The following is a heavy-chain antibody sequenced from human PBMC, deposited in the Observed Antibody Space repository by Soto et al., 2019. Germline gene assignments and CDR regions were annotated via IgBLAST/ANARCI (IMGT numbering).Heavy chain of an antibody. CDR3: ARDTYYYGSGSYSP. D-gene: IGHD3-10*01. CDR1: GFTLSSYS. CDR2: ISISSTYI. Sequence: EVQLVESGGGLVKPGGSLRLSCAASGFTLSSYSMNWVRQAPGKGLEWVSSISISSTYISYADSVKGRFTISRDTAKNSLYLQLNSLRAEDTAVYYCARDTYYYGSGSYSPWGQGTLVTVSS. J-gene: IGHJ5*02. V-gene: IGHV3-21*01.